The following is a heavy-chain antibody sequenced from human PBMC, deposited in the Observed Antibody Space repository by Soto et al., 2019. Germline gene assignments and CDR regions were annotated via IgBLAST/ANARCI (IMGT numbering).Heavy chain of an antibody. CDR2: ISSSSSTI. CDR1: GFTFSSYS. CDR3: ARSEASEYYDILTGYYILSAFDI. J-gene: IGHJ3*02. D-gene: IGHD3-9*01. V-gene: IGHV3-48*02. Sequence: GGSLRLSCAASGFTFSSYSMNWVRQAPGKGLEWVSYISSSSSTIYYADSVKGRFTISRDNAKNSLYLQMNSLRDEDTAVYYCARSEASEYYDILTGYYILSAFDIWGQGTMVTVSS.